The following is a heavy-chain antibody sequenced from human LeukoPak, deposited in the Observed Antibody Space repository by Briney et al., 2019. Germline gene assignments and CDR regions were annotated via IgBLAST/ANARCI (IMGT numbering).Heavy chain of an antibody. CDR1: GGSISIYY. J-gene: IGHJ4*02. V-gene: IGHV4-59*01. CDR2: IYFTGSS. Sequence: SEPLSLTCTVSGGSISIYYWNWVRQSPGKGLEWIGYIYFTGSSNYNPSLKSRVAISVDTSKNQFSLRLSSVTAADTAVYFCARGDEYNAGYFDYWGQGALVTVSS. D-gene: IGHD5-24*01. CDR3: ARGDEYNAGYFDY.